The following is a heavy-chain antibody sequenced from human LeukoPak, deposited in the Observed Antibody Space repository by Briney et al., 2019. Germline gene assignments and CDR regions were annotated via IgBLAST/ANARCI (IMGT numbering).Heavy chain of an antibody. J-gene: IGHJ4*02. V-gene: IGHV4-39*07. CDR2: IYHSESV. D-gene: IGHD5-24*01. CDR1: GGSIISKSYY. Sequence: SETLSLTCTVSGGSIISKSYYWGWVRQPPGKGLEWIGSIYHSESVYYNPSLKSRIAISMDTSNNQFSLKLSSVTAADTAVYYCARMATTDYYFDYWGQGTLVTVSS. CDR3: ARMATTDYYFDY.